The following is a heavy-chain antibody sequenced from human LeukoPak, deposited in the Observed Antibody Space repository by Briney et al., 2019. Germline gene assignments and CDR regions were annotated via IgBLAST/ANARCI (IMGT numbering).Heavy chain of an antibody. Sequence: ASVKVSCKPSAFTLTAYYITSVRQAPGQGLKWMGSIHPNSGDTNYAQKFQGRVTMTRDTSISTASMELSRLSSDDTPVFYCARDSCGSLIGFDPWGQGTLVTVSS. CDR2: IHPNSGDT. CDR3: ARDSCGSLIGFDP. D-gene: IGHD6-25*01. J-gene: IGHJ5*02. CDR1: AFTLTAYY. V-gene: IGHV1-2*02.